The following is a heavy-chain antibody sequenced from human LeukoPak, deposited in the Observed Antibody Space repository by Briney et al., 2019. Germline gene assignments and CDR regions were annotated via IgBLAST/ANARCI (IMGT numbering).Heavy chain of an antibody. J-gene: IGHJ3*02. D-gene: IGHD2-15*01. CDR1: GGSISSYY. CDR3: ARHVSSDCSGGSCCAYAFDI. Sequence: SETLSLTCTVSGGSISSYYWNWIRQPPGKGLEWIGYFYHSGSTNSNPSLKSRLTISVDTSKNHFSLSLSSVTAADTAVYYCARHVSSDCSGGSCCAYAFDIWGQGTMVTVSS. V-gene: IGHV4-59*08. CDR2: FYHSGST.